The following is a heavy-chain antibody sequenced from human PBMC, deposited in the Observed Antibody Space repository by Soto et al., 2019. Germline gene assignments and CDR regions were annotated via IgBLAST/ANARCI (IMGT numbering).Heavy chain of an antibody. CDR2: IRTTPSVR. J-gene: IGHJ4*02. CDR1: GFTFSDYS. CDR3: ARAHIYAFDH. V-gene: IGHV3-48*02. Sequence: GGSLRLSCAGSGFTFSDYSMNWVRQAPGKGLEWVSYIRTTPSVRVYADSVKGRFTISRDNAKNSMYLQMNSLTDEDTAVYYCARAHIYAFDHWGQGTPVTVSS. D-gene: IGHD5-18*01.